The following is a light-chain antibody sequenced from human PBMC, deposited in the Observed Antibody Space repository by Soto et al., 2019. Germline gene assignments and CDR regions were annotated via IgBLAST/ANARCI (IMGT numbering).Light chain of an antibody. CDR1: QSVSSY. CDR2: DAS. J-gene: IGKJ2*01. CDR3: KQRSNLPPA. V-gene: IGKV3-11*01. Sequence: EIVLTQSPATLSLSPGERTPLACRASQSVSSYLACYHQKLGQAPRPPIYDASNRATGIPARFSGSGSGTDFTLTISSLEPEDFAIYYCKQRSNLPPAFGQGTKLEIK.